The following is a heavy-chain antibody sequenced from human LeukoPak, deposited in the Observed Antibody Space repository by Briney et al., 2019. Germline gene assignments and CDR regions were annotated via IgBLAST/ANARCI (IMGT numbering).Heavy chain of an antibody. CDR3: ARDILGSYYYYGMDV. Sequence: ASVKVSCKTSGYTFTSYAMNWVRQAPGQGLEWMGWINTNTGNPTYAQGFTGRFVFSLDTSVSTAYLQISSLKAEDTAVYYCARDILGSYYYYGMDVWGQGTTVTVSS. D-gene: IGHD1-26*01. J-gene: IGHJ6*02. CDR1: GYTFTSYA. CDR2: INTNTGNP. V-gene: IGHV7-4-1*02.